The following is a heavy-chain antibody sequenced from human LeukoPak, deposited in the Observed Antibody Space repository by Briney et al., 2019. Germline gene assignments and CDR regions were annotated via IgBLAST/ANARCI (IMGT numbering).Heavy chain of an antibody. J-gene: IGHJ4*02. D-gene: IGHD6-13*01. Sequence: ASVKVSCKASGYTFTGYYMHWVRQAPGQGLEWMGWINPNSGGTNYAQKFQGRVTMTRDTSISTAYMELSRLRSDDTAVYYCARAPRGIAAAGNDYWGQRTLVTVSS. V-gene: IGHV1-2*02. CDR2: INPNSGGT. CDR3: ARAPRGIAAAGNDY. CDR1: GYTFTGYY.